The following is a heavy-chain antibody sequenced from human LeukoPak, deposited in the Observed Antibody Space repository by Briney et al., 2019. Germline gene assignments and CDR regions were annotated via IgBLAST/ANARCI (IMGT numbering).Heavy chain of an antibody. D-gene: IGHD4-17*01. CDR3: ARDRDYAFDY. CDR2: ISGTGGST. Sequence: GGPLRLSCAASGFTFSSYAMSWVRQAPGKGLEWVSTISGTGGSTYYTDSVKGRFTISRDNAKNSLYLQMDSLRDEDTAVYYCARDRDYAFDYWGQGTLVTVSS. CDR1: GFTFSSYA. V-gene: IGHV3-23*01. J-gene: IGHJ4*02.